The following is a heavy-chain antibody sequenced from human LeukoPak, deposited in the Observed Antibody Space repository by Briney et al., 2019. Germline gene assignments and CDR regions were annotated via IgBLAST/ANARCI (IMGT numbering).Heavy chain of an antibody. CDR2: FDPEDGET. D-gene: IGHD3-22*01. CDR1: GYTLTELS. V-gene: IGHV1-24*01. J-gene: IGHJ3*02. CDR3: ATDTPPQYYYDRSGYLAFDI. Sequence: ASVKVSCKVSGYTLTELSMHWVRQAPGKGLEWMGGFDPEDGETIYAQKFQGRVTMTEDTSTDTAYMELSSLRSEDTAVYYCATDTPPQYYYDRSGYLAFDIWGQGTMVTVSS.